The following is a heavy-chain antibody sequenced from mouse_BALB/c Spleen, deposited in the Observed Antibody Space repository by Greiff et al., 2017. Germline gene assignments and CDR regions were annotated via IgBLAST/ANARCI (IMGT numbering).Heavy chain of an antibody. J-gene: IGHJ1*01. D-gene: IGHD1-1*01. Sequence: EVQRVESGGGLVQPGGSLKLSCAASGFTFSSYTMSWVRQTPEKRLEWVAYISNGGGSTYYPDTVKGRFTISRDNAKNTLYLQMSSLKSEDTAMYYCARLNFPVYYGSTYDWYFDVWGAGTTVTVSS. CDR2: ISNGGGST. CDR3: ARLNFPVYYGSTYDWYFDV. CDR1: GFTFSSYT. V-gene: IGHV5-12-2*01.